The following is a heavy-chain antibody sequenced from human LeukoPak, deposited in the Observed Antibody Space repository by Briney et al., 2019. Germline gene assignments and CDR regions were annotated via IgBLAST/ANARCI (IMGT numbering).Heavy chain of an antibody. Sequence: SETLSLTCTVSDGSISSGGYYWSWIRQPPVKGLEWIGAIYQSGSTYYNPSLKSRVTISVDRSKNQFSLKLSSVTAADTAVYYCARSPPLGVDYWGQGTLVTVSS. CDR3: ARSPPLGVDY. CDR1: DGSISSGGYY. J-gene: IGHJ4*02. D-gene: IGHD3-16*01. V-gene: IGHV4-30-2*01. CDR2: IYQSGST.